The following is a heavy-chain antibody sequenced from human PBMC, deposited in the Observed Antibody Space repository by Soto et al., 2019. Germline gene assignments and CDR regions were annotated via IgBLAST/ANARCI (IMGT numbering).Heavy chain of an antibody. D-gene: IGHD5-12*01. CDR3: ARVSGYDWTRFDY. CDR2: IYHSGST. J-gene: IGHJ4*02. V-gene: IGHV4-30-2*01. Sequence: QLQLQESGSGLVKPSQTLSLTCAVSGGSISSGGYSWSWIRQPPGKGLEWIGYIYHSGSTCYNPSLKSRVTISVDRSKDQFSLKLSSVTAADTAVYYCARVSGYDWTRFDYWGQGTLVTVSS. CDR1: GGSISSGGYS.